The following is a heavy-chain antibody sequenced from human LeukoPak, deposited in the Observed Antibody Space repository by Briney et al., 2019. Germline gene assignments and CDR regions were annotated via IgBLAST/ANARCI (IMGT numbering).Heavy chain of an antibody. V-gene: IGHV4-34*01. Sequence: SETLSLTCAVYGGSFSGYYWSWIRQPPGKGLEWIGEINHSGSTNYNPSLKSRVTISVGTSKNQFSLKLSSVTAADTAVYYCASRLLLANNWFDPWGQGTLVTVSS. J-gene: IGHJ5*02. D-gene: IGHD3-3*01. CDR3: ASRLLLANNWFDP. CDR2: INHSGST. CDR1: GGSFSGYY.